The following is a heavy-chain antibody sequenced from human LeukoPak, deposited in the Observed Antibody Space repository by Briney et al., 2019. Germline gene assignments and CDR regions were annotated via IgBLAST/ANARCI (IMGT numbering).Heavy chain of an antibody. CDR1: GGSFSGYY. CDR2: INHSGST. V-gene: IGHV4-34*01. D-gene: IGHD3-22*01. Sequence: SETLSLTCAVYGGSFSGYYWSWIRQPPGKGLEWIGEINHSGSTNYNPSLKSRVTISVDTSKNQFSLKLGSVTAADTAVYYCARGLLYYYDSSGYYYWGQGTLVTVSS. J-gene: IGHJ4*02. CDR3: ARGLLYYYDSSGYYY.